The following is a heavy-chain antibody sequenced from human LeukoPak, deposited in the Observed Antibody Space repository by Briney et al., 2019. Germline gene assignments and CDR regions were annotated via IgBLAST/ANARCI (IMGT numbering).Heavy chain of an antibody. V-gene: IGHV3-23*01. J-gene: IGHJ4*02. CDR3: AKGGIVSVSPFFDY. CDR2: ISGSGGST. D-gene: IGHD1-26*01. Sequence: PGGSLRLSCAASGFTFSSYAMSWVRQAPGKGLEWVSAISGSGGSTYYADSVKGRFTISRDNSKNTLYLQMNSRRAEDTAVYYCAKGGIVSVSPFFDYWGQGTLVTVSS. CDR1: GFTFSSYA.